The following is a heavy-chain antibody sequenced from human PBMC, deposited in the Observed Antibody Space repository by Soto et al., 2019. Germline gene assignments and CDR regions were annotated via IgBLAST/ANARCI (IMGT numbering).Heavy chain of an antibody. D-gene: IGHD6-19*01. CDR3: ARGYSSGWRVYYYYYMDV. CDR2: MNPNSGNT. V-gene: IGHV1-8*01. Sequence: ASVKVSCKASGYTFTSYDINWVRQATGQGLEWMGWMNPNSGNTGYAQKFQGRVTMTRNTSISTAYMELSSLRSEDTAVYYCARGYSSGWRVYYYYYMDVWGKGTTVTVSS. J-gene: IGHJ6*03. CDR1: GYTFTSYD.